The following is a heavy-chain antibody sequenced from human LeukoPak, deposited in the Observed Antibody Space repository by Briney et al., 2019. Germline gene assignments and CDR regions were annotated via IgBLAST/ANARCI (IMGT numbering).Heavy chain of an antibody. CDR3: ARRAGAYSHPYDY. D-gene: IGHD4/OR15-4a*01. J-gene: IGHJ4*02. Sequence: PGGSLRLSCAASGFTFSSYSMNWVRQAPGKGLEWVSYISSSSRTIYYADSVKGRFTISRDNYKKTLYLQMNSLRADDTAVYYCARRAGAYSHPYDYWGQGTLVTVSS. V-gene: IGHV3-48*01. CDR1: GFTFSSYS. CDR2: ISSSSRTI.